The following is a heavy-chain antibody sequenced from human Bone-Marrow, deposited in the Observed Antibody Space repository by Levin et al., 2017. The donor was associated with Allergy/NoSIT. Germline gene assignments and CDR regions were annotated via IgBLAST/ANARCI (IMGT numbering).Heavy chain of an antibody. V-gene: IGHV1-8*01. D-gene: IGHD2-15*01. J-gene: IGHJ4*02. CDR1: GYTFINYD. CDR3: ARSRGGGGVYFDY. Sequence: ASVKVSCKASGYTFINYDMNWVRQAIGQGLEWMGWMNPNSGDTGYTQKFQGRVTMTRDTSTSTAYLEVSSLTSEDTAVYYCARSRGGGGVYFDYWGQGTLVTVSS. CDR2: MNPNSGDT.